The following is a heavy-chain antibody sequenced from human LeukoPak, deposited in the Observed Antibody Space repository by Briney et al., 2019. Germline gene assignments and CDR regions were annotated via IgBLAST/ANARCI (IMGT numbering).Heavy chain of an antibody. Sequence: EASVKVSCKASGYTFTGYYMHWVRQAPGQGLEWMGWINPNSGGTNYAQKFQGRVTMTRDTSISTAYMELSRLRSDDTAVYYCARDLGERLRWLQLRYYFDYWGQGTLVTVSS. CDR3: ARDLGERLRWLQLRYYFDY. CDR2: INPNSGGT. V-gene: IGHV1-2*02. D-gene: IGHD5-24*01. J-gene: IGHJ4*02. CDR1: GYTFTGYY.